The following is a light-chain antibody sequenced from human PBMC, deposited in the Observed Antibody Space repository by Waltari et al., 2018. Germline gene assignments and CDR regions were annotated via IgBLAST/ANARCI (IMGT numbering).Light chain of an antibody. CDR3: QSYDSSLGGSV. Sequence: QSVLTQPPSVAGAPGQGVTIPCTGPNAPIGAGYSVNWYQQLPGEAPKLLIYGNTNRPSGVPDRVSGSKSGTSASLAITGLQAEDEADYYCQSYDSSLGGSVFGGGTKLTVL. J-gene: IGLJ2*01. CDR1: NAPIGAGYS. CDR2: GNT. V-gene: IGLV1-40*01.